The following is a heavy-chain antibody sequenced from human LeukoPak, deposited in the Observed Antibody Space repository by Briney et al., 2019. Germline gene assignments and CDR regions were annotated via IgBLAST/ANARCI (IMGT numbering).Heavy chain of an antibody. CDR3: ARAPIEILYYGSGNYGDY. Sequence: GASVKVSCWASGYMFTTYGITWVRQAPGQGLEWMGWITTYNGNTDYAQKLQGRVTMTADTSTSTAYMELRSLTSDDTAFYYCARAPIEILYYGSGNYGDYWGQGTLVSVSS. CDR2: ITTYNGNT. J-gene: IGHJ4*02. D-gene: IGHD3-10*01. CDR1: GYMFTTYG. V-gene: IGHV1-18*01.